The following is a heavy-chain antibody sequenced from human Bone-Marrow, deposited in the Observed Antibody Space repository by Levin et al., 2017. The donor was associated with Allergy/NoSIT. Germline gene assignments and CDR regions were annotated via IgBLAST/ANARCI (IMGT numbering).Heavy chain of an antibody. J-gene: IGHJ3*02. CDR3: ARRGSVTTAWNAFDI. V-gene: IGHV5-51*01. CDR1: GYSFTNYW. Sequence: EASVKVSCKASGYSFTNYWIGWVRQMPGKGPEWMGIIYPGDSDIRYSPSFQGQVTLSVDKSITTAYLQWTSLKASDTAIYHCARRGSVTTAWNAFDIWGQGTMVTVSS. D-gene: IGHD4-17*01. CDR2: IYPGDSDI.